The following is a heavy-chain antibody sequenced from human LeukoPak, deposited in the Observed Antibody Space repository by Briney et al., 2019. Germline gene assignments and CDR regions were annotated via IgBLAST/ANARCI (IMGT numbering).Heavy chain of an antibody. CDR3: ARVFSVYGDYRGFFDY. CDR1: GYTFTSYG. V-gene: IGHV1-18*01. Sequence: GASVKVSCKASGYTFTSYGISWVRQAPGQGLEWMGWISAYNGNTNYAQKLQGRVTMTTDTSTSTAYMELRSLRSDDTAVYYCARVFSVYGDYRGFFDYWGQGTLVTVSS. CDR2: ISAYNGNT. J-gene: IGHJ4*02. D-gene: IGHD4-17*01.